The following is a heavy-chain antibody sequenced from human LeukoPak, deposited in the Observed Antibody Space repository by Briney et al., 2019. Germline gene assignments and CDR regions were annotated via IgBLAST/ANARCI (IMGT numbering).Heavy chain of an antibody. V-gene: IGHV4-34*01. CDR3: ARGTIFGVVIIHYYFDY. Sequence: PSETLSLTCAVYGGSFSGYYWSWIRQPPGKGLEWIGEINHSGSTNYNPSLKSRVTISVDTSKNQFSLKLSFVTAADTAVYYCARGTIFGVVIIHYYFDYWGQGTLVTVSS. CDR2: INHSGST. D-gene: IGHD3-3*01. CDR1: GGSFSGYY. J-gene: IGHJ4*02.